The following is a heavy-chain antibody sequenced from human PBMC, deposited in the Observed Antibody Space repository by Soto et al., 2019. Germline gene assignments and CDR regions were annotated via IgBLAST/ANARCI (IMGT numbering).Heavy chain of an antibody. V-gene: IGHV3-30*18. D-gene: IGHD3-10*01. J-gene: IGHJ4*02. CDR1: GFTFSAFA. CDR3: AKGVVGEPAYFDD. CDR2: ISYDGRNE. Sequence: QVQMVESGGGVAQPGGSLRLSCAVSGFTFSAFAMYWVRQAPGKGLEWVALISYDGRNEDYAESVRGRFTISRDNSKNTLYLDMNSLSAEDSAVYFCAKGVVGEPAYFDDWGQGTLVTVSS.